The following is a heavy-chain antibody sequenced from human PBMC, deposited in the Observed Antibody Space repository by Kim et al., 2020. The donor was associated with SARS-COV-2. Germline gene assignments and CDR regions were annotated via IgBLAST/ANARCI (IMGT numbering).Heavy chain of an antibody. CDR3: AGSPREVDY. J-gene: IGHJ4*02. D-gene: IGHD1-26*01. Sequence: YADSGKGRFSISRDNAKKSLYLQMNSLRAEDTAVYYCAGSPREVDYWGQGTLVIVSS. V-gene: IGHV3-11*04.